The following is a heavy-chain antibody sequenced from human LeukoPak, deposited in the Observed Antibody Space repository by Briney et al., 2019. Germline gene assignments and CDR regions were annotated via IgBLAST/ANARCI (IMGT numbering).Heavy chain of an antibody. CDR2: ISRSSSTI. V-gene: IGHV3-48*01. CDR3: ARYRGLGGGYYFDY. CDR1: GITFSSYS. J-gene: IGHJ4*02. D-gene: IGHD5-12*01. Sequence: GGSLRLSCAASGITFSSYSMNWVRQAPGKGLEWVAYISRSSSTIYYADSVKGRFTISRDNAKNSLYLQMNSLRAEDTAVYYCARYRGLGGGYYFDYWGQGTLVTVSS.